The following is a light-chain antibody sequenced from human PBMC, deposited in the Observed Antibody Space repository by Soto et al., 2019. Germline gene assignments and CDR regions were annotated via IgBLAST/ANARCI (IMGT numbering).Light chain of an antibody. CDR1: QSVGSNY. J-gene: IGKJ1*01. V-gene: IGKV3-20*01. Sequence: EIVLTQSPGTLSLSPGERATLSCRASQSVGSNYVAWYQQKAGQAPRLLIFAASKRATGIPDRFSGSGSGSDFTLTISRLEPEDFAVYYCQQYGTSPWAFGQGTKVEIK. CDR2: AAS. CDR3: QQYGTSPWA.